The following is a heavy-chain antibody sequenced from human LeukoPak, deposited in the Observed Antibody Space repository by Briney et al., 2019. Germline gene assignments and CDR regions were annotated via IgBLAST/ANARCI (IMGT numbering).Heavy chain of an antibody. D-gene: IGHD3-3*01. CDR1: GYTFTGYY. CDR3: ASRADYDFWSGLSY. J-gene: IGHJ4*02. CDR2: INPNSGGT. Sequence: ASVKVSCKASGYTFTGYYMHWVRQAPGQGLEWMGWINPNSGGTNYAQKFQGRVTMTRDTSISTAYMELNRLRSDDTAVYYCASRADYDFWSGLSYWGQGTLVTVSS. V-gene: IGHV1-2*02.